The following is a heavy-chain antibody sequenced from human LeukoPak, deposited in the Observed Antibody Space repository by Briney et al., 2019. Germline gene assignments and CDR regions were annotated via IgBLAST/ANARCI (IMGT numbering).Heavy chain of an antibody. J-gene: IGHJ4*02. D-gene: IGHD2-21*02. CDR2: IIGDGSGA. CDR3: ARFVMVTAGDY. V-gene: IGHV3-74*01. CDR1: GFTFSGSW. Sequence: PGGSLRLSCAASGFTFSGSWMHWVRHTPGKGLVWVSRIIGDGSGANYADSVKGRFTISRDNAKNTVYLQMNSLRDEDTAVYYCARFVMVTAGDYWGQGTLVTVSS.